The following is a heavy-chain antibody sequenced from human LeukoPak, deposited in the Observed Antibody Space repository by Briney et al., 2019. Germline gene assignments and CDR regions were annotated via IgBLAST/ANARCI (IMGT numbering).Heavy chain of an antibody. CDR3: ARGVPQQCWFDP. D-gene: IGHD6-13*01. CDR1: GFTFSDYY. CDR2: ISSSGSTI. V-gene: IGHV3-11*04. J-gene: IGHJ5*02. Sequence: GGSLRLSCAASGFTFSDYYMSWIRQAPGKGLEWVSYISSSGSTIYYADSVKGRFTISRDNAKNSLFLRMNSLRVEDTAVYYCARGVPQQCWFDPWGQGTLVTVSS.